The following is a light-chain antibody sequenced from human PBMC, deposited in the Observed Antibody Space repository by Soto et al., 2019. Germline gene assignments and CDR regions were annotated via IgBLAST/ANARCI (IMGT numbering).Light chain of an antibody. V-gene: IGLV2-14*03. CDR1: GSDVGGYNY. Sequence: QSVLTQPASVSGSPGHSITVSCTGTGSDVGGYNYVSWYQQYPGQAPKLMIYDVNKRPSGVSNRFSGSKSGNTASLTISGLQVEDEADYYCSSYTSTNALVFGVGTKVTVL. CDR2: DVN. J-gene: IGLJ1*01. CDR3: SSYTSTNALV.